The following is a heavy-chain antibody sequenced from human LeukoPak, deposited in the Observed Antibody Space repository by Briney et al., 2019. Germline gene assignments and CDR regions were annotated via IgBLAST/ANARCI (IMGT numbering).Heavy chain of an antibody. CDR1: GGSFSGYY. V-gene: IGHV4-34*01. J-gene: IGHJ4*02. D-gene: IGHD3-22*01. Sequence: SETLSLTCAVYGGSFSGYYWSWFRQPPGKGLEWIGEINHSGSTNYNPSLKSRVTISVDTSKNQFSLKLSSVTAADTAVYYCASAGRGYHFDYWGQGTLVTVSS. CDR3: ASAGRGYHFDY. CDR2: INHSGST.